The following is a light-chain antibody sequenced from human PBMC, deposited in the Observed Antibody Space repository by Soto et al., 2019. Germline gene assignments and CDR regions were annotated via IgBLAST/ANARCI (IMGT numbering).Light chain of an antibody. CDR2: EVT. CDR1: SSDVGGYNY. V-gene: IGLV2-8*01. CDR3: SSFAGDGNPAL. J-gene: IGLJ2*01. Sequence: QSALTQPPSASGSLGQSVTISCTGTSSDVGGYNYVSWHQQHPGKAPKLMIYEVTKRPSGVPDRFYGSKSGNSASLTFSGLQAEDEADYYCSSFAGDGNPALFGGGTKLTVL.